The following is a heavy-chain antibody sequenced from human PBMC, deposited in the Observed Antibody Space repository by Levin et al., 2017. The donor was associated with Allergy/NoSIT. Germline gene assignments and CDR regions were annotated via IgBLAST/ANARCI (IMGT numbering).Heavy chain of an antibody. CDR2: IINSGVGT. CDR1: GFTFNNYA. J-gene: IGHJ4*02. Sequence: GGSLRLSCAASGFTFNNYAMSWVRQAPWKGLEWVSAIINSGVGTYYADSVKGRFTISRDNSKNTMYLQMNSLRAEDTAVYFCAKDAIRGSDQPYYFDYWGQGTLVTASS. D-gene: IGHD6-19*01. V-gene: IGHV3-23*01. CDR3: AKDAIRGSDQPYYFDY.